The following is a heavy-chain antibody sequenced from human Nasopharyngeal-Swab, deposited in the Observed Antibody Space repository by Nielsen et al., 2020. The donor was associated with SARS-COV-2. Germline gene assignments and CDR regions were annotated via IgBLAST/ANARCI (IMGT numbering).Heavy chain of an antibody. Sequence: WVRQAPGQGLEWMGGIIPIFGTANYAQKFQGRVTITADESTSTAYMELSSLRSEDTAAYYCAREGYYGSGSYAPFDYWGQGTLVTVSS. D-gene: IGHD3-10*01. J-gene: IGHJ4*02. CDR3: AREGYYGSGSYAPFDY. CDR2: IIPIFGTA. V-gene: IGHV1-69*01.